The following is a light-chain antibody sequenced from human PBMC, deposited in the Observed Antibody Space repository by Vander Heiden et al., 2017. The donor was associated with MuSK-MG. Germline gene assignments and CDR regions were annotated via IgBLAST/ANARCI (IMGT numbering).Light chain of an antibody. Sequence: DMQMTQSPSSLSASVGDRVTISCQASHDISNYLNWYQQKPGKAPKLLIYDASNLEAGVPSRFGGSGFGTDFTLTISSLQPEDIATYYCQQDHNLQYTFGQWTKLEIK. CDR1: HDISNY. CDR2: DAS. J-gene: IGKJ2*01. CDR3: QQDHNLQYT. V-gene: IGKV1-33*01.